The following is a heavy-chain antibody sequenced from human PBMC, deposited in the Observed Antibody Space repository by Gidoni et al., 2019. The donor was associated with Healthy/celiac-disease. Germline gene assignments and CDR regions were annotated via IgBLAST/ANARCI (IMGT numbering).Heavy chain of an antibody. Sequence: GLEWIGEINHSGSTNYNPSLKSRVTISVDTSKNQFSLKLSSVTAADTAVYYCARGRPRYCSSTSCYTPLAYFDYWGQGTLVTVSS. D-gene: IGHD2-2*02. V-gene: IGHV4-34*01. CDR2: INHSGST. CDR3: ARGRPRYCSSTSCYTPLAYFDY. J-gene: IGHJ4*02.